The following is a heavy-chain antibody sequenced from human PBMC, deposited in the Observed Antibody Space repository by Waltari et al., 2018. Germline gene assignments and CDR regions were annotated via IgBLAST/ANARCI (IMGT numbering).Heavy chain of an antibody. V-gene: IGHV1-2*06. D-gene: IGHD6-13*01. CDR2: INPNSGGT. CDR1: GYTFTGYY. J-gene: IGHJ5*02. Sequence: QVQLVQSGAEVKKPGASVKVSCKASGYTFTGYYMPWVRQAPGQGLEWMGRINPNSGGTNYAQKFQGRVTMTRDTSISTAYMELSRLRSDDTAVYYCARDLFSIAAAGSNWFDPWGQGTLVTVSS. CDR3: ARDLFSIAAAGSNWFDP.